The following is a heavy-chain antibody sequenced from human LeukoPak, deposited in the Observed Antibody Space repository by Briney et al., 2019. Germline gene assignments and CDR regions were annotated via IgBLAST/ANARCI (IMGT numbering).Heavy chain of an antibody. D-gene: IGHD3-22*01. V-gene: IGHV4-38-2*02. Sequence: SETLSLTCTVSGYSISSGYYWGWIRQPPGKGLEWIGSIYHSGSTYYNPSLKSRVTISVDTSKNQFSLKLSSVTAADTAVYYCERGRLAITMIIVAQIYYFHYWGQGTLVTVSS. CDR3: ERGRLAITMIIVAQIYYFHY. J-gene: IGHJ4*02. CDR2: IYHSGST. CDR1: GYSISSGYY.